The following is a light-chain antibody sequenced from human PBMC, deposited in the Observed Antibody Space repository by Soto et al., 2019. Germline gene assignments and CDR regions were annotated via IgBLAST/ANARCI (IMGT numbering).Light chain of an antibody. V-gene: IGKV1-5*01. CDR2: DAS. CDR3: QQYNSYSPLT. J-gene: IGKJ4*01. Sequence: DIQMTQSPSTLSASVVDRVTITCRASQSISSWLAWYQQKPGKAPKLLIYDASSLESGVPSRLSGSGSGTEFTLTISSLQPADFVTYYCQQYNSYSPLTFGGGTKVEIK. CDR1: QSISSW.